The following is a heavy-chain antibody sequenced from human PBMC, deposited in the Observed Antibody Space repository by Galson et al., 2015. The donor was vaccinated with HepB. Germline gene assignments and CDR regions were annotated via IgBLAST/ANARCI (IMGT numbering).Heavy chain of an antibody. V-gene: IGHV1-2*02. CDR3: AGGYSLGV. CDR1: GYTFTGYY. D-gene: IGHD5-12*01. CDR2: INPISGDT. J-gene: IGHJ4*02. Sequence: SVKVSCKVSGYTFTGYYMFWVGQAPGQGLEWMGWINPISGDTDYAEKFQGRVTMTRDTSISTAYMEVTRLTSDDTAVYYCAGGYSLGVWGQGTLITVSS.